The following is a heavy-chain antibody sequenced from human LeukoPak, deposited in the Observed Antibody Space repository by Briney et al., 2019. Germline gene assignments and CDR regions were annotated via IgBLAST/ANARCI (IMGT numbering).Heavy chain of an antibody. CDR3: VRRGSYFDY. J-gene: IGHJ4*02. V-gene: IGHV3-23*01. D-gene: IGHD6-6*01. Sequence: GGSLRLSCAASGFTFSNYAMSWVRQAPVKGLEWVSIISLTGGSTYYADSVKGRFTISRDNSKNTQYLHINSLRAEDTARYYCVRRGSYFDYWGQGTLVAVSS. CDR2: ISLTGGST. CDR1: GFTFSNYA.